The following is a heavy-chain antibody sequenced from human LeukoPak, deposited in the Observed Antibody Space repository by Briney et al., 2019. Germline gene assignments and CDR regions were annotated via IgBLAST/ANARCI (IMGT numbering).Heavy chain of an antibody. J-gene: IGHJ3*02. CDR2: IFYSGST. D-gene: IGHD3-10*01. Sequence: TTSETLSLTCAVYGGSFSGYYWSWIRQPPGKGLEWIGNIFYSGSTYYSPSLKSRVTISLDTSRNQFSLKLNSVTAADTADCYCAKSNGYGLVDIWGQGTMVTVSS. CDR1: GGSFSGYY. V-gene: IGHV4-34*12. CDR3: AKSNGYGLVDI.